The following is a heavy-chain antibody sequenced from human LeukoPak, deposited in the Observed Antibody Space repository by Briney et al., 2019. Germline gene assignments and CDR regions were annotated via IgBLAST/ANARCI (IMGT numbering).Heavy chain of an antibody. CDR3: ARVAVVTRPWYYYGMDV. Sequence: GGSLRLSCAASGFTFSSYSMSWVRQAPGKGLEWVSVIYSGGSTYYADSVKGRFTISRDNSKNTLYLQMNSLRAEDTAVYYCARVAVVTRPWYYYGMDVWGQGTTVTVSS. D-gene: IGHD4-23*01. CDR1: GFTFSSYS. J-gene: IGHJ6*02. V-gene: IGHV3-66*01. CDR2: IYSGGST.